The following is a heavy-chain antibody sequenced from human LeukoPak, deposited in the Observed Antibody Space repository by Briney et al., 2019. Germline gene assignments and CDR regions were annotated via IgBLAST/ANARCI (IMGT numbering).Heavy chain of an antibody. CDR2: INYWGHI. CDR1: GGSISGSNYH. CDR3: APTYSYTGGGYDY. Sequence: SETLSLTCTVSGGSISGSNYHWGWIRQPPGKGLEWIGSINYWGHIYYNPSLESRVTISVDTSKNQFSLKVSSVTAADTALYYCAPTYSYTGGGYDYWGQGTLVTVSA. V-gene: IGHV4-39*01. J-gene: IGHJ4*02. D-gene: IGHD5-18*01.